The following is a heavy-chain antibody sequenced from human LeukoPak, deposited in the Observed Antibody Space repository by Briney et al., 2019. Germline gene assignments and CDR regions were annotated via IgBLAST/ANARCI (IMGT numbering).Heavy chain of an antibody. Sequence: SVTLSCKASGYTHTTHYLHWVRQAPPQGLEWMAWINPKRGDTKYAQKFQGSVTLTRDTSSSTAYREINRRTIDDAAIYYCATDIPSGWSLYWGQGTLVTVSS. V-gene: IGHV1-2*02. J-gene: IGHJ4*02. CDR1: GYTHTTHY. CDR3: ATDIPSGWSLY. CDR2: INPKRGDT. D-gene: IGHD6-19*01.